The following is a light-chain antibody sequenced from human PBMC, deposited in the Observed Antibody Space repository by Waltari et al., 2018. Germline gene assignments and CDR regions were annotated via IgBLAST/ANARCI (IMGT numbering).Light chain of an antibody. J-gene: IGKJ1*01. V-gene: IGKV3-15*01. CDR3: QQYHKWPQT. CDR1: QSISTN. CDR2: GAS. Sequence: EIMMTQSPATLSVSPGERATLSCRASQSISTNLAWYQQKPGQAPRLLIYGASTRASGIPGRVSGSGSGTEFTLTISSMQSEDFAVYYCQQYHKWPQTFGQGTNVEIK.